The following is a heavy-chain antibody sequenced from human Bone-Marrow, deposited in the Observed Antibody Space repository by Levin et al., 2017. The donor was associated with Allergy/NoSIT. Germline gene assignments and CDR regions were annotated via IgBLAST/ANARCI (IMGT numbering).Heavy chain of an antibody. J-gene: IGHJ4*02. V-gene: IGHV4-31*03. CDR3: AREDGYVFDY. D-gene: IGHD5-24*01. CDR1: GGSISTGGFH. CDR2: IYYSGNT. Sequence: SQTLSLTCSLSGGSISTGGFHWSWVRQRPGKGLERIGYIYYSGNTYYNPSLQSRLSISIDTSKNQFSLRLTSVTAADTAVYYCAREDGYVFDYWGQGTLVTVSS.